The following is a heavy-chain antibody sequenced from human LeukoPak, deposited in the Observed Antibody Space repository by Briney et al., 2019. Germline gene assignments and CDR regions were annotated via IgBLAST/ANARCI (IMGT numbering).Heavy chain of an antibody. CDR2: IIPIFGTA. J-gene: IGHJ4*02. CDR3: ARGGYYDYVWGSYRYTHFDY. V-gene: IGHV1-69*13. Sequence: SVKVSCKASGGTFSSYAISWVRQAPGQGLEWMGGIIPIFGTANYAQKFQGRVTITADESTSTAYMELSSLRSEDTAVYYCARGGYYDYVWGSYRYTHFDYWGQGTLVTVSS. D-gene: IGHD3-16*02. CDR1: GGTFSSYA.